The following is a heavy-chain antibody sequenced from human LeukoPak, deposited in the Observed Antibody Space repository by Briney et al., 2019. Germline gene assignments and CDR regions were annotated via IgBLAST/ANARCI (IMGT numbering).Heavy chain of an antibody. CDR1: GFTFSSYS. CDR2: ISSSSTYI. J-gene: IGHJ6*03. D-gene: IGHD3-3*01. V-gene: IGHV3-21*01. CDR3: AKTSLSDPSGHYYYMDV. Sequence: AGGSLRLSCAASGFTFSSYSMNWVRQAPGKGLEWVSFISSSSTYIYYADSVKARFTISRDNSQNTVSLQLNNLRIEDTALYYCAKTSLSDPSGHYYYMDVWGKGTTVTVSS.